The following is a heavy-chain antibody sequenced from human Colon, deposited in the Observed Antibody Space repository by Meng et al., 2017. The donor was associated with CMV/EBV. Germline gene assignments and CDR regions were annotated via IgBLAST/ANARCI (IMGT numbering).Heavy chain of an antibody. D-gene: IGHD3-3*01. CDR1: GYSISSGYY. CDR3: ASSTHTYYDFWSGYPATWYFDY. Sequence: SETLSLTCTVSGYSISSGYYCGWIRQPPGKGLEWIGSIYHSGSTYYNPSLKSRVTISVDTSKNQFSLKLSSVTAADTAVYYCASSTHTYYDFWSGYPATWYFDYWGQGTLVTVSS. V-gene: IGHV4-38-2*02. J-gene: IGHJ4*02. CDR2: IYHSGST.